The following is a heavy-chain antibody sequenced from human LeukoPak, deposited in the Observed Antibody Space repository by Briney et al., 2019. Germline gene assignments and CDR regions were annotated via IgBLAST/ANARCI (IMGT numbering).Heavy chain of an antibody. V-gene: IGHV4-30-4*08. Sequence: SETLSLTCTVSGASISTNNYYWGWIRQPPGKGLEWIGYIYYSGSTYYNPSLKSRVTISVDTSKNQFSLKLSSVTAADTAVYYCARDSSPRRRFYTLYPWTDAFDIWGQGTMVTVSS. CDR1: GASISTNNYY. CDR3: ARDSSPRRRFYTLYPWTDAFDI. J-gene: IGHJ3*02. D-gene: IGHD2/OR15-2a*01. CDR2: IYYSGST.